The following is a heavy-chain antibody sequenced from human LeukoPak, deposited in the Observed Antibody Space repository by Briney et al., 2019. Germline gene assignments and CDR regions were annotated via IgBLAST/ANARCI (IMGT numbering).Heavy chain of an antibody. Sequence: SSETLSLTCTASGGSISSYYWSWIRQPPGKGLEWIGYIYYSGSTNYNPSLKSRVTISVDTSKNQFSLKLSSVTAADTAVYYCARASTHSDYWGQGTLVTVSS. V-gene: IGHV4-59*01. D-gene: IGHD1-1*01. CDR1: GGSISSYY. J-gene: IGHJ4*02. CDR2: IYYSGST. CDR3: ARASTHSDY.